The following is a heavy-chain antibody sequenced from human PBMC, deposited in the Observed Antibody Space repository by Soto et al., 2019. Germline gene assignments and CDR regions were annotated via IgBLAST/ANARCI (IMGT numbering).Heavy chain of an antibody. Sequence: PGESLKISCKGSGYSFTSYWIGWVRQMPGKGLEWMGIIYPGDSDTRYSPSFQGQVTISADKSISTAYLQWSSLKASDTAMYYCARARVSIAAAGLDYYYYYGMDVWGQGTTVTVSS. CDR3: ARARVSIAAAGLDYYYYYGMDV. D-gene: IGHD6-13*01. CDR1: GYSFTSYW. V-gene: IGHV5-51*01. J-gene: IGHJ6*02. CDR2: IYPGDSDT.